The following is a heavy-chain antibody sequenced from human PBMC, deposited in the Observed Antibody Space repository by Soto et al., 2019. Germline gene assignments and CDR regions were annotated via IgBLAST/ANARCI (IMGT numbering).Heavy chain of an antibody. D-gene: IGHD3-10*01. J-gene: IGHJ4*02. Sequence: SETLSLTCTVSGVSISSFYWSWIRQSPGKGLEWIGYSYNSGSAFHNPSLKSRVTISLDTSKNQLSLNLSSVTAADTAVYYCARGVTRGSFPPFDLWGQGTLVTVSS. V-gene: IGHV4-4*08. CDR3: ARGVTRGSFPPFDL. CDR1: GVSISSFY. CDR2: SYNSGSA.